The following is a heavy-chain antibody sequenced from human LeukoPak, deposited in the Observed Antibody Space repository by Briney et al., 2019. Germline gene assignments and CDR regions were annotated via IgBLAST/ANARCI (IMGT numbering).Heavy chain of an antibody. CDR1: GFTVSSNY. Sequence: GGSLRLSCAASGFTVSSNYMSWVRQAPGKGLEWVSAISGSGGSTYYADSVKGRFTISRDNSKNTLYLQMNSLRAEDTAVYYCAKTGGYYDSSGYPFDAFDIWGQGTMVTVSS. CDR2: ISGSGGST. V-gene: IGHV3-23*01. D-gene: IGHD3-22*01. CDR3: AKTGGYYDSSGYPFDAFDI. J-gene: IGHJ3*02.